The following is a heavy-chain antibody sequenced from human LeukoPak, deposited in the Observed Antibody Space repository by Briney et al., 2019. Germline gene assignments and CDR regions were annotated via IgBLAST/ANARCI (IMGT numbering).Heavy chain of an antibody. CDR3: AKHPLSPYYYYGMDV. V-gene: IGHV3-23*01. CDR2: ISGSGGST. Sequence: GGSLRLSCAASGFTFSSYAMSWVRQAPGKGLEWVSAISGSGGSTYYADSVKGRFTIYRDNSKNTLYLQMNSLRAEDTAVYYCAKHPLSPYYYYGMDVWGQGTTVTVSS. CDR1: GFTFSSYA. J-gene: IGHJ6*02.